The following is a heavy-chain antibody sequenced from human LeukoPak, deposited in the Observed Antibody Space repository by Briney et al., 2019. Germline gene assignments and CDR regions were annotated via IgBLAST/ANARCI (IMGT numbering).Heavy chain of an antibody. CDR1: GFTFSSYE. CDR3: VRDKRFGDVRIRAFDI. V-gene: IGHV3-48*03. CDR2: IRHTGSTI. Sequence: GGSMRLSCAASGFTFSSYEMDWVRQAPGKGLEWVAYIRHTGSTIYYAESVKGRFTISRDNAKNSLYLQMNSLRAEDTAVYYCVRDKRFGDVRIRAFDIWGQGTMVTVSS. J-gene: IGHJ3*02. D-gene: IGHD3-10*01.